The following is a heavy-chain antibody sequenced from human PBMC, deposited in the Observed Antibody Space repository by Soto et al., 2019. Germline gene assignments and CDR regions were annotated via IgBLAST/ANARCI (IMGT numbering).Heavy chain of an antibody. CDR2: ISYDGSNK. CDR3: AKDHADYDFWSGYVSNYYYYYMDV. CDR1: GFTFSSYG. Sequence: GGSLRLSCAASGFTFSSYGMHWVRQAPGKGLEWVAVISYDGSNKYYADSVKGRFTISRDNSKNTLYLQMNSLRAEDTAVYYCAKDHADYDFWSGYVSNYYYYYMDVWGKGTTVTVSS. V-gene: IGHV3-30*18. D-gene: IGHD3-3*01. J-gene: IGHJ6*03.